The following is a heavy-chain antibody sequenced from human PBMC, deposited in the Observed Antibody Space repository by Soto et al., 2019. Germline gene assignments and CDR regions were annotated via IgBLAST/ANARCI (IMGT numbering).Heavy chain of an antibody. CDR3: ARGRGYSGYDCFDY. CDR1: GGSINNYY. V-gene: IGHV4-59*01. CDR2: IYYSGST. J-gene: IGHJ4*02. D-gene: IGHD5-12*01. Sequence: SETLSLTCTVSGGSINNYYWSWIRQPPGKGLEWIGYIYYSGSTNYNPSLKSRVTISVDTSKNQFSLKLSSVTAADTAVYHCARGRGYSGYDCFDYWGQGTPVTVSS.